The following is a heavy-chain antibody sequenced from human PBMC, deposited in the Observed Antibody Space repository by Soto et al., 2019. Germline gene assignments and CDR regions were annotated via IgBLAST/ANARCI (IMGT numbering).Heavy chain of an antibody. D-gene: IGHD6-13*01. V-gene: IGHV1-3*01. CDR3: ARETETDSRSFEY. CDR2: INAGNGNT. CDR1: GYTFTSYA. J-gene: IGHJ4*01. Sequence: ASVKISCKASGYTFTSYAMHWVRQTPGQRLEWMGWINAGNGNTKYSQKFQGRVTITRDTSASTAYMELSSLRSEDTAVYYCARETETDSRSFEYWGHGTLFTVPS.